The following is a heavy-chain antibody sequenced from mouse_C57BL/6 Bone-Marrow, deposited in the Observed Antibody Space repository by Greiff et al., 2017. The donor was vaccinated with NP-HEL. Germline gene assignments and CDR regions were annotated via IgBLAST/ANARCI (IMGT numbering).Heavy chain of an antibody. D-gene: IGHD1-1*01. V-gene: IGHV5-16*01. J-gene: IGHJ4*01. CDR1: GFTFSDYY. CDR3: AEGNYYYGSMDY. CDR2: INNDGSCT. Sequence: EVMLVESEGGLVQPGSSMKLSCTASGFTFSDYYMAWVRQAPEKGLEWVANINNDGSCTYYLDSLKSRFIISRDNAKNTLYLQMSSLKSEDTAAYYCAEGNYYYGSMDYWGQGTSVTVSS.